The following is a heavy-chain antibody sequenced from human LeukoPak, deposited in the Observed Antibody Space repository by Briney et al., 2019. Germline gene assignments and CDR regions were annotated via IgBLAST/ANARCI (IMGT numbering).Heavy chain of an antibody. CDR1: GFTFSSYS. J-gene: IGHJ4*02. CDR3: AKSRVYDFWSGYFY. Sequence: GGSLRLSCAASGFTFSSYSMNWVRQAPGKGLEWVSSISSSSSYIYYADSVKGRFTISRDNAKNSLYLQMNSLRAEDTAVYYCAKSRVYDFWSGYFYWGQGTLVTVSS. V-gene: IGHV3-21*01. D-gene: IGHD3-3*01. CDR2: ISSSSSYI.